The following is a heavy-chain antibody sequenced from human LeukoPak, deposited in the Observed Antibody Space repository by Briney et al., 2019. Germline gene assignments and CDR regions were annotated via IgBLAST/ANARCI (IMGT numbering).Heavy chain of an antibody. Sequence: GGSLRLSCAASGFTFRSYAMHWVRQAPGKGLEWVAVISYDGSNKYYADSVKGRFTISRDNSKNTLYLQMNSLRAEDTAVYYCAREHMVRGVFDYWGQGTLVTVSS. CDR3: AREHMVRGVFDY. J-gene: IGHJ4*02. CDR1: GFTFRSYA. D-gene: IGHD3-10*01. CDR2: ISYDGSNK. V-gene: IGHV3-30-3*01.